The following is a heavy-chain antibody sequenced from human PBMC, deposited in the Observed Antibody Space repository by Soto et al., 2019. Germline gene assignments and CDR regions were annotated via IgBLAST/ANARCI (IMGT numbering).Heavy chain of an antibody. D-gene: IGHD2-2*01. J-gene: IGHJ4*02. V-gene: IGHV4-30-2*01. Sequence: TSETLSLTCTVSGDSISRGAYYWTWIRQQPGTGLEWIGYISNSGSTYYNPSLKSRVTISVDTSENQFSLKLSSVTAADTAVYYCARVPDYWGQGILVTVSS. CDR2: ISNSGST. CDR1: GDSISRGAYY. CDR3: ARVPDY.